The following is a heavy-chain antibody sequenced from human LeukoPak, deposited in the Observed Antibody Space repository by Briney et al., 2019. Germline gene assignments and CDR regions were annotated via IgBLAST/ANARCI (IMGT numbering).Heavy chain of an antibody. CDR1: GFTFSSYW. D-gene: IGHD6-19*01. J-gene: IGHJ4*02. V-gene: IGHV3-7*05. CDR3: ASDGHSTGSFDY. CDR2: IKQDGSVI. Sequence: AGGSLRLSCAASGFTFSSYWMNWVRQAPGKGLEWVANIKQDGSVIYYVDSVKGRFTISRDNAKNSLYLQMSTLRAEDTAVYYCASDGHSTGSFDYWGQGTLVTVSS.